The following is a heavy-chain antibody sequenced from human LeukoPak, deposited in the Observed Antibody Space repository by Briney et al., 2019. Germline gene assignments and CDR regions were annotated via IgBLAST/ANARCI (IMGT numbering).Heavy chain of an antibody. Sequence: ASVKVSCKPSGYPFPNYRISCGPHAPGGGLWRMGWVSPYNGNTDYTENLQGRDTITTDTTTSTAYMGLRRVRYHGTGAYYCARDLEQWLIGAFSIWGQGTMVTVSS. CDR2: VSPYNGNT. V-gene: IGHV1-18*01. CDR3: ARDLEQWLIGAFSI. CDR1: GYPFPNYR. D-gene: IGHD6-19*01. J-gene: IGHJ3*02.